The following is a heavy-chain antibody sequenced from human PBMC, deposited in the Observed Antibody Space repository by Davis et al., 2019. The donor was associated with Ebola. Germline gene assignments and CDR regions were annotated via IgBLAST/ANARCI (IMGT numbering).Heavy chain of an antibody. CDR1: GFTFSSYG. D-gene: IGHD4-11*01. CDR3: AKEPQVTPRWVYYGMDV. CDR2: ISYDGSNK. V-gene: IGHV3-30*18. J-gene: IGHJ6*02. Sequence: GESLKISCAASGFTFSSYGMHWVRQAPGKGLEWVAVISYDGSNKYYADSVKGRFTISRDNSKNTLYLQMNSLRAEDTAVYYCAKEPQVTPRWVYYGMDVWGQGTTVTVSS.